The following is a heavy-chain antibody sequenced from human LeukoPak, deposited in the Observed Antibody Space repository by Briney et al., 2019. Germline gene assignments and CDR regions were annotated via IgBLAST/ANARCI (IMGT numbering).Heavy chain of an antibody. D-gene: IGHD2-8*01. V-gene: IGHV1-18*01. J-gene: IGHJ4*02. Sequence: GASVKVSCKASGYTFTSYGISWVRQAPGQGLEWMGWISAYNGNTNYAQKLQGRVTMTTDTSTSTAYMELRSLRSDDTAVYYCARGVYCTNGVCPFDYWGQGTLVTVSS. CDR3: ARGVYCTNGVCPFDY. CDR2: ISAYNGNT. CDR1: GYTFTSYG.